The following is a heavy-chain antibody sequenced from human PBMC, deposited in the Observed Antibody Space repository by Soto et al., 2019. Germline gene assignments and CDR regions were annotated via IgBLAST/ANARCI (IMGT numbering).Heavy chain of an antibody. V-gene: IGHV4-59*01. CDR1: GGLMRRCC. D-gene: IGHD3-22*01. CDR2: IYYSGST. Sequence: ETFCVTYSGSGGLMRRCCWSWIRQPPGKVLEWIGYIYYSGSTNYNPPLKSRVTISVDTSKNQFSLKLSSVTAADTAVYYCARFRGSGYSGDAFDIWGQGTMVT. J-gene: IGHJ3*02. CDR3: ARFRGSGYSGDAFDI.